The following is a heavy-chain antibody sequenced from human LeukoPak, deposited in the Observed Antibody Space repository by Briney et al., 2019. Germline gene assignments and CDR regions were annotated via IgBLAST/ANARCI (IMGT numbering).Heavy chain of an antibody. CDR3: ARGRFLTRWIAVADPYYFDY. V-gene: IGHV4-34*01. Sequence: SETLSLTCAVYGGSFSGYYWSWIRQPPGKGLEGIGEIKHSGSTNYNPSLKSRVTISVDTSKNQFSLKLSSVTAADTAVYYCARGRFLTRWIAVADPYYFDYWGQGTLVTVSS. J-gene: IGHJ4*02. CDR2: IKHSGST. D-gene: IGHD6-19*01. CDR1: GGSFSGYY.